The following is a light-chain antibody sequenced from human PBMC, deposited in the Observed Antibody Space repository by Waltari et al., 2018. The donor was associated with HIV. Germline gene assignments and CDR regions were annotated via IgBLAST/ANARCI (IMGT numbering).Light chain of an antibody. CDR3: SSYTSSSTRV. Sequence: QSALTQPASVSGSPGQSITISCPGTSSDVGGYNYVSWYQQHPGKATKLMIYEVSKRPSGVSNRFSGSKSGNTASRTISGLQAEDEADYYCSSYTSSSTRVFGGGTKLTVL. V-gene: IGLV2-14*01. CDR1: SSDVGGYNY. CDR2: EVS. J-gene: IGLJ2*01.